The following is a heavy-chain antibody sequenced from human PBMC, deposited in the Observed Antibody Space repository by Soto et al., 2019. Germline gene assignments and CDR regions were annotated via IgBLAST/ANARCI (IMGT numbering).Heavy chain of an antibody. CDR2: IIPIFGTT. J-gene: IGHJ4*02. CDR3: ARDPRQDCSGETCYYS. V-gene: IGHV1-69*01. Sequence: QVQLVQSAAEVKKPGSSVKVSCKASGGTLSSYVISWVRQAPGQGREWMGGIIPIFGTTTYGEKFQGRVTITADESTSTTYMELSSLKSEDTAVYYCARDPRQDCSGETCYYSWGQGTLVTVSS. CDR1: GGTLSSYV. D-gene: IGHD2-15*01.